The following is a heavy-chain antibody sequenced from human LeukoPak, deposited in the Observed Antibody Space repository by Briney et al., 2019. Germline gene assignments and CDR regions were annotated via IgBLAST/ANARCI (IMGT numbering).Heavy chain of an antibody. V-gene: IGHV1-18*01. J-gene: IGHJ3*02. CDR1: GYTFTSYG. D-gene: IGHD4-17*01. Sequence: ASVKVSCKASGYTFTSYGISWVRQAPGQGLEWMGWISAYNGNTNYAQKLQGRVTMTTDTSTSTAYMELRSPRSDDTAVYYCARDLADYDYGGNSEAFDIWGQGTMVTVSS. CDR2: ISAYNGNT. CDR3: ARDLADYDYGGNSEAFDI.